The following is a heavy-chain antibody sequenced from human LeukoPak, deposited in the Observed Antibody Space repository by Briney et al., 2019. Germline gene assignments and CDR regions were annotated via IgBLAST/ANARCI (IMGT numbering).Heavy chain of an antibody. V-gene: IGHV3-23*01. J-gene: IGHJ4*02. CDR1: GFTFSSYA. Sequence: GGSLRLSCAASGFTFSSYAMSWVRQAPGKGLEWVSAISGSGGSTYYADSVKGRFTISRDNSKNTLYLQMNSLRAEDTAVYYCAKIPVSYSSGWSNFDYWGQGTLVAVSS. CDR2: ISGSGGST. CDR3: AKIPVSYSSGWSNFDY. D-gene: IGHD6-19*01.